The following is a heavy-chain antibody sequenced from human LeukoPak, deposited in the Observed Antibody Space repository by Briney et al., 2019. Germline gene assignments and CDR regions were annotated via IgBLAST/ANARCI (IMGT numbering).Heavy chain of an antibody. D-gene: IGHD2-21*02. Sequence: PGGSLRLSCAASGFTFSSCNMNWVRQAPGKGLEWVSYISSSSSTLHYADSVKGRFTISRDNAKNSLYLQMNSLRAEDTAVYYCARIGDSEGNAFDIWGQGTMVTVSS. CDR1: GFTFSSCN. V-gene: IGHV3-48*04. J-gene: IGHJ3*02. CDR3: ARIGDSEGNAFDI. CDR2: ISSSSSTL.